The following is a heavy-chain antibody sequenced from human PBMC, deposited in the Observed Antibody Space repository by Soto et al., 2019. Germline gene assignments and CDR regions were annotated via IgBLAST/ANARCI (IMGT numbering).Heavy chain of an antibody. CDR3: ATSNWFDP. CDR1: GGSISSRGYY. V-gene: IGHV4-39*01. CDR2: IYYSGST. Sequence: QLQLQESGPGLVKPSETLSLTCTVSGGSISSRGYYWGWIRQPPGKGLEWIGTIYYSGSTYYNPSLNGRVPIPVDTSKNQFSLKLSSVTAADTAVYHCATSNWFDPWGQGTLVTVSS. J-gene: IGHJ5*02.